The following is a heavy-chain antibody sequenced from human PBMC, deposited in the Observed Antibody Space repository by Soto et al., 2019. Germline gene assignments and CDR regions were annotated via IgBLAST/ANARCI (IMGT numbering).Heavy chain of an antibody. V-gene: IGHV3-23*01. J-gene: IGHJ4*02. CDR3: AKDQIVATTSCDY. Sequence: GGSLRLSCAVSGLDVSGNYMTWVRQAPGKGLEWVSAISGSGGSTYYADSVKGRFTISRDNSKNTLYLQMNSLRAEDTAVYYCAKDQIVATTSCDYWGQGTLVTVSS. CDR2: ISGSGGST. D-gene: IGHD5-12*01. CDR1: GLDVSGNY.